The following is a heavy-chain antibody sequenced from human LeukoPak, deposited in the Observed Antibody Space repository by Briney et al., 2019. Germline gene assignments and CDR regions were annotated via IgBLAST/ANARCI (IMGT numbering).Heavy chain of an antibody. V-gene: IGHV4-4*07. D-gene: IGHD3-22*01. CDR3: ARSDSSGYFGY. CDR1: GGSISNYY. J-gene: IGHJ4*02. CDR2: IYTSGST. Sequence: SETLSLTCTVSGGSISNYYWNWIRQPPRKGLEWIGRIYTSGSTNSNPSLKSRVIISLDTSKNQFSLKLSSVTAADTAVYYCARSDSSGYFGYWGQGTLVTVSS.